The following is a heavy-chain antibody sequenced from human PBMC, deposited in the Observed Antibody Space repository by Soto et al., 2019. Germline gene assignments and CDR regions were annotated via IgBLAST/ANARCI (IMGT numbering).Heavy chain of an antibody. CDR3: ASSRVVTTYFDY. V-gene: IGHV4-30-2*06. CDR2: IYNSGST. CDR1: GGSISRAGYS. J-gene: IGHJ4*02. D-gene: IGHD2-21*02. Sequence: QLQLHESGSRLVKPSQTLSLTCAVSGGSISRAGYSWSWIRQSPGKGLEWIGYIYNSGSTFYNPSIMSRLTISVDRSKNQLSLQLNSVTAADTAVYYCASSRVVTTYFDYWGQGTLVTVSS.